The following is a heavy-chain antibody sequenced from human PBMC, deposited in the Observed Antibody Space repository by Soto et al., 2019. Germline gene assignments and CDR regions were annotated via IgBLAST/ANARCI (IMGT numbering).Heavy chain of an antibody. CDR2: VSGSGDK. CDR3: VRRNDPYYFDY. D-gene: IGHD1-1*01. V-gene: IGHV2-5*04. J-gene: IGHJ4*02. CDR1: GFSLTTSAVA. Sequence: QITLQESGPTLVKPTQTLTLTCTFSGFSLTTSAVAVGWIRQPPGQALEWLAVVSGSGDKFYSPALRSRLTITKSNSKNQSGLTLTLIDPGDTGTYFCVRRNDPYYFDYWGQGTLVTVSS.